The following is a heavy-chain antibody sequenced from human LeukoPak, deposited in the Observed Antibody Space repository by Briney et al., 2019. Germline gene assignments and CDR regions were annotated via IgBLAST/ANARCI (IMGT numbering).Heavy chain of an antibody. CDR3: ARAGSGYAFDY. D-gene: IGHD3-22*01. CDR1: GGSISSYY. CDR2: IYYSGST. V-gene: IGHV4-59*12. J-gene: IGHJ4*02. Sequence: SQTLSLTCTVSGGSISSYYWSWIRQPPGKGLEWIGYIYYSGSTYYNPSLKSRVTISVDTSKNQFSLKLSSVTAADTAVYYCARAGSGYAFDYWGQGTLVTVSS.